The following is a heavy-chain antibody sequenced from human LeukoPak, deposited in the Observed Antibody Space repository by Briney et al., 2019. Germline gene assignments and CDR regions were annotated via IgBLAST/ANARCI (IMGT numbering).Heavy chain of an antibody. V-gene: IGHV3-23*01. D-gene: IGHD3-22*01. Sequence: GGSLRLSCAASGFTFSSYSMNWVRQAPGKGLEWVSAISGSGGSTYYADSVKGRFTISRDNSKNTLYLQMNSLRAEDTAVYYCAKDSSGYYSPDAFDIWGQGTMVTVSS. CDR1: GFTFSSYS. CDR2: ISGSGGST. CDR3: AKDSSGYYSPDAFDI. J-gene: IGHJ3*02.